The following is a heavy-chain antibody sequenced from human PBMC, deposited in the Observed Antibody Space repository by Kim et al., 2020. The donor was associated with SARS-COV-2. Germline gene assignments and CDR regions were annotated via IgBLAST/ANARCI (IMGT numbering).Heavy chain of an antibody. J-gene: IGHJ4*02. Sequence: YAQKFPGRVPMTRDTSTSTVYMELSSLRSEDTAVYYCVRDQGSSSSPADYWGQGTLVTVSS. D-gene: IGHD6-6*01. V-gene: IGHV1-46*01. CDR3: VRDQGSSSSPADY.